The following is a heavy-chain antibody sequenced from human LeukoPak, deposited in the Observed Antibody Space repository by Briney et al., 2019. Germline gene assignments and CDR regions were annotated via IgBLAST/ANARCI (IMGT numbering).Heavy chain of an antibody. CDR3: ARDAPYYYDSSGYYP. D-gene: IGHD3-22*01. CDR2: ISAYNGNT. CDR1: GYTFTSYD. V-gene: IGHV1-18*01. Sequence: ASVKVSCKASGYTFTSYDINWVRQATGQGLEWMGWISAYNGNTNYAQKLQGRVTMTTDTSTSTAYMELRSLRSDDTAVYYCARDAPYYYDSSGYYPWGQGTLVTVSS. J-gene: IGHJ5*02.